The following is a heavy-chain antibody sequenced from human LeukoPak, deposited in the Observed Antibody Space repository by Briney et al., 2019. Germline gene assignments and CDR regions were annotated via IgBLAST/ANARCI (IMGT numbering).Heavy chain of an antibody. CDR3: ARDGDPKYYYDSSGYYSY. CDR1: GYTFTSYG. D-gene: IGHD3-22*01. J-gene: IGHJ4*02. CDR2: ISAYKGNT. V-gene: IGHV1-18*01. Sequence: GASVKVSCKASGYTFTSYGISWVRQAPGQGLEWMGWISAYKGNTNYAQKLQGRVTMTTETSTRTAYMELRSLRSDDTAVYYCARDGDPKYYYDSSGYYSYWGQGTLVTVSS.